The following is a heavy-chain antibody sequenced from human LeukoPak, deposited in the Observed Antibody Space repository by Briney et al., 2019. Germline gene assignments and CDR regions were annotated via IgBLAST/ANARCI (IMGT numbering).Heavy chain of an antibody. V-gene: IGHV1-69*13. CDR1: GGTFSSCA. D-gene: IGHD1-26*01. CDR2: IIPIFGTA. J-gene: IGHJ4*02. CDR3: ARGVVGATTGAYSFDY. Sequence: RASVKVSCKASGGTFSSCAISWVRQAPGQGLEWMGGIIPIFGTADYAQKFQGRVTITADESTSTAYMELSSLKSEDTAVYYCARGVVGATTGAYSFDYWGQGTLVTVSS.